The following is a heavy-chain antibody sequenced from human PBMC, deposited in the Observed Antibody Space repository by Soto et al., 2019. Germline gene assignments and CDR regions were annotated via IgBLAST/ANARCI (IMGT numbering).Heavy chain of an antibody. CDR1: VGTFSSYA. CDR2: IIPIFGTA. Sequence: QVQLVQSGAEVKKPVSSVKVSCKASVGTFSSYAISWVRQAPGQGLEWMGGIIPIFGTANYAQKFQGRVTITADDSTSTAYMELSSLRSEDTAVYDCSRGYSSSWAYYFDYWGQGTLVTVSS. J-gene: IGHJ4*02. D-gene: IGHD6-13*01. V-gene: IGHV1-69*12. CDR3: SRGYSSSWAYYFDY.